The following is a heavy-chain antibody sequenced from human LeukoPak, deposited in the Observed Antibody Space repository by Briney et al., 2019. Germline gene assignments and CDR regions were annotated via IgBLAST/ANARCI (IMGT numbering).Heavy chain of an antibody. Sequence: GGSLRLSCAASGFTFSSYAMSWVRQAPGKGLEWVSAISGSGGSTYYADSMKGRFTVSRDNSKNTLYLQMNSLRAEDTAVYYCAKSVGGIAVASGYWGQGTLVTVSS. CDR2: ISGSGGST. CDR3: AKSVGGIAVASGY. J-gene: IGHJ4*02. D-gene: IGHD6-19*01. CDR1: GFTFSSYA. V-gene: IGHV3-23*01.